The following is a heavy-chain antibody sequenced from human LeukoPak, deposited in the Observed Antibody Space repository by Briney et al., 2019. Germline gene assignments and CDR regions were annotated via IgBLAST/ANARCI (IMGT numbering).Heavy chain of an antibody. CDR3: ARDRDYGDYPNWFDP. CDR2: IYYSGST. J-gene: IGHJ5*02. Sequence: SETLSLTCTVSGGSISSYYWSWIRQPPGKGLEWIGYIYYSGSTNYNPSLKSRVTIPVDTSKNQFSLKLSSVTAADTAVYYCARDRDYGDYPNWFDPWGQGTLVTVSS. V-gene: IGHV4-59*01. CDR1: GGSISSYY. D-gene: IGHD4-17*01.